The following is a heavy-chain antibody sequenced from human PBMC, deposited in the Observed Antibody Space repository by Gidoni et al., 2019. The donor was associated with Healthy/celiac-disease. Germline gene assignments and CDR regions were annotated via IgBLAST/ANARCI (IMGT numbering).Heavy chain of an antibody. CDR1: GGSISSGSYY. Sequence: QVQLQESGPGLVKPSQTLSLTCTVPGGSISSGSYYWSWIRQPAGKGLEWIGRIYTSGSTNYNPSLKSRVTISVDTSKNQFSLKLSSVTAADTAVYYCARERGSLRIPINFDYWGQGTLVTVSS. CDR3: ARERGSLRIPINFDY. J-gene: IGHJ4*02. V-gene: IGHV4-61*02. D-gene: IGHD5-12*01. CDR2: IYTSGST.